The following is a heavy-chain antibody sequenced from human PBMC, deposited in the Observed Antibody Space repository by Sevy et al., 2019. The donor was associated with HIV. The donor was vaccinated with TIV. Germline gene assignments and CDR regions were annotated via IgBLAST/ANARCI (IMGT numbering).Heavy chain of an antibody. CDR1: AVTFSAHA. CDR3: AKGRFGYLDY. Sequence: GGSLRLSCAASAVTFSAHAMHWVRQAPGKGLEWVSAISGSGGSTYYADSVKGRFTISRDNSKNTLYLQMNSLRAEDTAVYYCAKGRFGYLDYWGQGTLVTVSS. V-gene: IGHV3-23*01. D-gene: IGHD5-18*01. J-gene: IGHJ4*02. CDR2: ISGSGGST.